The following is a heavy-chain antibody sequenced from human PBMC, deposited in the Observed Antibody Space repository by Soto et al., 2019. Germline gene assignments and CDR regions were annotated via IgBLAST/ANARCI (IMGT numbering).Heavy chain of an antibody. D-gene: IGHD5-12*01. CDR3: ARMEMATITMDY. CDR2: IYYSGST. CDR1: GGSVSSGSYY. V-gene: IGHV4-61*01. Sequence: SETLSLTCTVSGGSVSSGSYYWSWIRQPPGKGLEWIGYIYYSGSTNYNPSLKSRVTISVDTSKNQFSLKLSSVTAADTAVYYCARMEMATITMDYWGQGTLVTVSS. J-gene: IGHJ4*02.